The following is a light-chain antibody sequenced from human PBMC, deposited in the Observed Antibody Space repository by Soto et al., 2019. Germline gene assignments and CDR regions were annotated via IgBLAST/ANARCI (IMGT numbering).Light chain of an antibody. Sequence: QSVLTQPPSLSGAPGQRVTISCTGSGSNIGAPYDVHWYQHLPGTAPKLLIYGSTNRPSGVPGRFSGSKSGTSASLAITGLRAEDEADYYCQSYDSSMSGYVFGAGTKDTVL. J-gene: IGLJ1*01. CDR2: GST. V-gene: IGLV1-40*01. CDR3: QSYDSSMSGYV. CDR1: GSNIGAPYD.